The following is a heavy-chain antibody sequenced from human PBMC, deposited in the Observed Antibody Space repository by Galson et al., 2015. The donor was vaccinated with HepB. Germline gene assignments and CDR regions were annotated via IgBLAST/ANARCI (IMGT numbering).Heavy chain of an antibody. Sequence: SLRLSCAATGFTFSSYVMSWVRQAPGKGLEWVSAISGSGGSTYYADSVKGRFTISRDNSKNTLYLQMNSLRAEDTAVYYCAKGTNDVLLWFGESQPFDYWGQGTLVTVSS. V-gene: IGHV3-23*01. CDR3: AKGTNDVLLWFGESQPFDY. CDR1: GFTFSSYV. CDR2: ISGSGGST. J-gene: IGHJ4*02. D-gene: IGHD3-10*01.